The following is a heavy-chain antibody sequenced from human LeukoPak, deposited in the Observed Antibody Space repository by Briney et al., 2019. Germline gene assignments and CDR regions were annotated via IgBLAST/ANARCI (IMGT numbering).Heavy chain of an antibody. Sequence: GGSLRLSCAASGFTFSSYAMHWVRQAPGKGLEWVAVISYDGSNKYYADSVKGRFTISRDNAKNSLYLQMNSLRAEDTAIYYCARDAISIFGIVYSYFDYWGQGALVTVSS. CDR1: GFTFSSYA. CDR2: ISYDGSNK. V-gene: IGHV3-30-3*01. J-gene: IGHJ4*02. D-gene: IGHD3-3*01. CDR3: ARDAISIFGIVYSYFDY.